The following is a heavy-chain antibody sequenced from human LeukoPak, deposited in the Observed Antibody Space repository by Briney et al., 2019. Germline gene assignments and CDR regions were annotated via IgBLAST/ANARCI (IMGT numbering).Heavy chain of an antibody. CDR2: SYPDDSGT. D-gene: IGHD2-2*01. CDR1: GYSFTSYW. CDR3: ARRGLYGCSSTRCYVSYYYYGMDV. V-gene: IGHV5-51*01. J-gene: IGHJ6*02. Sequence: GESLRISCKGSGYSFTSYWIGWVRQMPGKGLEWMGISYPDDSGTKYSPSFQGQVTISADKSTSTAYLQWSSLKASDSAIYYCARRGLYGCSSTRCYVSYYYYGMDVWGQGTTVTVSS.